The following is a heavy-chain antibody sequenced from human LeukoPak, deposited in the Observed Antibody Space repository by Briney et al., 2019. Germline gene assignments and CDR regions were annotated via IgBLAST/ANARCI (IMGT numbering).Heavy chain of an antibody. J-gene: IGHJ4*02. CDR1: GFTFSSYW. CDR3: ARGGYCSSTSCYVLD. D-gene: IGHD2-2*01. CDR2: IKQDGGEK. Sequence: PGGSLRLSRAASGFTFSSYWMNWVRQAPGEGLEWAANIKQDGGEKYYVDSVKGRFTISRDNAKNSLYLQMNSLTAEDTAVYYCARGGYCSSTSCYVLDWGQGTLVTVSS. V-gene: IGHV3-7*01.